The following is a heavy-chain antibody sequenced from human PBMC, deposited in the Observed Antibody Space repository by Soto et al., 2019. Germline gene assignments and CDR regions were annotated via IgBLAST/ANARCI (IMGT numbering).Heavy chain of an antibody. Sequence: ESGGGVVQPGRSLRLSCAASGFTFRSYGMHWVRQAPGKGLEWVAVIWNDGSERYYADSVKGRFTISRDNSKNTLDRQMTSLRAEDTAVYYCARDRAGVGYNIDVWGQGTTVTVSS. CDR1: GFTFRSYG. J-gene: IGHJ6*02. D-gene: IGHD5-12*01. CDR2: IWNDGSER. V-gene: IGHV3-33*01. CDR3: ARDRAGVGYNIDV.